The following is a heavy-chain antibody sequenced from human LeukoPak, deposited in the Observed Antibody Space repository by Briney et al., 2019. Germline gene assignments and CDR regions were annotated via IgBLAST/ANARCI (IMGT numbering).Heavy chain of an antibody. CDR2: ISIYNGHT. J-gene: IGHJ3*02. D-gene: IGHD1-26*01. CDR3: ARGGRWELPRPYAFDI. CDR1: GYTFTGYY. V-gene: IGHV1-18*04. Sequence: GASVKVSCKASGYTFTGYYMHWVRQAPGQGLEWMGWISIYNGHTNYAQKLQGRVTMTTDTSTSTAYMDLRSLKSDDTAVYYCARGGRWELPRPYAFDIWGQGTMVTVSS.